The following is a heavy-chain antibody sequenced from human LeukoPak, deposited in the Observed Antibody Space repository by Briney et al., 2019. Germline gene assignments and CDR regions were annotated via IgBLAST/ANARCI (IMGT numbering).Heavy chain of an antibody. V-gene: IGHV4-30-2*01. CDR1: GGSISSGGYS. CDR3: ARDSDIVVVPAAFYYYYYGMDV. J-gene: IGHJ6*02. CDR2: IYHSGST. Sequence: SETLSLTCAVSGGSISSGGYSWSWIRQPPGKGLEWIGYIYHSGSTYYNPSLKSRVTISVDRSKNQFSLKLSSVTAADTAVYYCARDSDIVVVPAAFYYYYYGMDVWGQGTTVTVSS. D-gene: IGHD2-2*01.